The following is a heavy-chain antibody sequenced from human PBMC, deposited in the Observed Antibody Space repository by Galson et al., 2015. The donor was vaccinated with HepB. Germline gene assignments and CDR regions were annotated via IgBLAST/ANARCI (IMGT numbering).Heavy chain of an antibody. V-gene: IGHV4-34*01. Sequence: LSLTCAVYGGSFSGYYWSWIRQPPGKGLEWIGEINHSGSTNYNPSLKSRVTISVDTSKNQFSLKLSSVTAADTAVYYCARDFGLATITGFDYWGQGTLVTVSS. CDR1: GGSFSGYY. J-gene: IGHJ4*02. D-gene: IGHD5-12*01. CDR2: INHSGST. CDR3: ARDFGLATITGFDY.